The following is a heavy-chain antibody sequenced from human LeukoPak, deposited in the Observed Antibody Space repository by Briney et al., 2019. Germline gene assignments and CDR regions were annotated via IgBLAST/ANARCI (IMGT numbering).Heavy chain of an antibody. J-gene: IGHJ4*02. V-gene: IGHV3-30-3*01. CDR2: ISYDGSNK. D-gene: IGHD3-16*01. CDR1: GFTFSSYA. Sequence: PGRSLRLSCAASGFTFSSYAMHWVRQAPGKGLEWVSIISYDGSNKYYADSVKGRFTISRDDSKNTLYLQMNSLRAEDTAVYYCARAPSASTVITGGFDYWGQGTLVTVSS. CDR3: ARAPSASTVITGGFDY.